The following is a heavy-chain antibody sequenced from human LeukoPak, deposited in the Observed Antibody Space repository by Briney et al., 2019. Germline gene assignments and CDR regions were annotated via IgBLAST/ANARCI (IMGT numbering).Heavy chain of an antibody. CDR1: GDSISSGDYY. V-gene: IGHV4-30-4*01. Sequence: PSQTLSLTCTVSGDSISSGDYYWSWLRQPPGKGLEWIGYIYYSGSTYYNPSLKSRLTISVDTSKNQFSLKLSSVTAADTAVYYCARGVLLWFGESLYHFDYWGQGNLVTVSS. CDR2: IYYSGST. D-gene: IGHD3-10*01. CDR3: ARGVLLWFGESLYHFDY. J-gene: IGHJ4*02.